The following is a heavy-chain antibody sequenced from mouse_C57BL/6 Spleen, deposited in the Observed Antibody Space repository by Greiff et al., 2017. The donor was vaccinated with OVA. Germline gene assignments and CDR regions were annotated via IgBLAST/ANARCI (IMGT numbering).Heavy chain of an antibody. CDR1: GYTFTDYE. J-gene: IGHJ4*01. D-gene: IGHD2-4*01. Sequence: QLQQSGAELVRPGASVTLSCKASGYTFTDYEMHWVKQTPVPGLEWIGAIDPETGGTAYKQQFTGKDILTADNSTSTAYMQLRSLTSEDSAVYYCTSTYYDYDGAMDYWGQGTSVTVSS. CDR2: IDPETGGT. V-gene: IGHV1-15*01. CDR3: TSTYYDYDGAMDY.